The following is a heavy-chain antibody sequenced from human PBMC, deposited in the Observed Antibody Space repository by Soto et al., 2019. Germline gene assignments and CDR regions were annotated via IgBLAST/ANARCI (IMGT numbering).Heavy chain of an antibody. D-gene: IGHD2-15*01. Sequence: GGSXRLXXAASGFXXXXXXXXXVXXAPGKGLDYVSAISSNGGSTYYANSVKGRFTISRDNSKNTLYLQMGSLRAEDMAVYYCASSGPGGAVDAFDIWGQGTMVTVSS. CDR1: GFXXXXXX. CDR2: ISSNGGST. J-gene: IGHJ3*02. CDR3: ASSGPGGAVDAFDI. V-gene: IGHV3-64*01.